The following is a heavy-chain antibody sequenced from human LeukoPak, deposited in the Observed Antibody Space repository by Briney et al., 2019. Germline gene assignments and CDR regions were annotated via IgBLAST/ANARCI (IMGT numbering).Heavy chain of an antibody. D-gene: IGHD3-10*01. V-gene: IGHV1-18*01. J-gene: IGHJ4*02. Sequence: ASVKVSCTASGYTFTSYGISWVRQAPGQGLEWMGWISAYNGNTNYAQKLQGRVTMTTDTSTSTAYMELSSLRSDDTAVYYCARVGVLWFGELLSKALDYWGQGTLVTVSS. CDR2: ISAYNGNT. CDR3: ARVGVLWFGELLSKALDY. CDR1: GYTFTSYG.